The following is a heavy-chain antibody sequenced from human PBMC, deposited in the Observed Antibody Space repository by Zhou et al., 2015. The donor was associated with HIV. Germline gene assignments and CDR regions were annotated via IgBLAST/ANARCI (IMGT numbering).Heavy chain of an antibody. J-gene: IGHJ3*02. Sequence: QVQLVQSGTEVKKPGSSVKVSCKASGGIFSGSDISWVRQAPGQGLEWMGGIIPIFEVQNYAQKFRGRLTITADRSTSAAYMELTSLRSEDAALYYCAKSSGDYDYAFEIWGQGT. CDR1: GGIFSGSD. CDR3: AKSSGDYDYAFEI. V-gene: IGHV1-69*17. D-gene: IGHD3-22*01. CDR2: IIPIFEVQ.